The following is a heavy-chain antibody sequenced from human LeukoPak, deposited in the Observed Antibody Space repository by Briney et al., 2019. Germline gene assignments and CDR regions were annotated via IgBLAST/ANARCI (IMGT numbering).Heavy chain of an antibody. Sequence: PSETLSLTCTVSGGSISGYYWSWIRQPPGQGLEWIGEINHSGSSNYNPSLKSRVPISVDTSTNQYSLKLSSVTAADTAVYYCAGASLEVMHYYYYYMDVWGKRTTVTVSS. CDR3: AGASLEVMHYYYYYMDV. J-gene: IGHJ6*03. CDR1: GGSISGYY. CDR2: INHSGSS. V-gene: IGHV4-34*01. D-gene: IGHD2-21*01.